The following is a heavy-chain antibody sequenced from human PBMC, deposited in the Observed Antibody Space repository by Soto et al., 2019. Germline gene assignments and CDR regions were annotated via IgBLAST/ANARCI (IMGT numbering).Heavy chain of an antibody. Sequence: QVQLQESGPGLVKPSETLSLTCTVSGGSISSYFWSWIRQPPGKGLEWIGYIFYSENTNYSPSLKSRVTISVDTSKNLLSLKLRSVTAADTAVYYCARVNYYGSGSSQKGEYYYGMDVWGQGTTVTVSS. CDR2: IFYSENT. CDR3: ARVNYYGSGSSQKGEYYYGMDV. D-gene: IGHD3-10*01. V-gene: IGHV4-59*01. CDR1: GGSISSYF. J-gene: IGHJ6*02.